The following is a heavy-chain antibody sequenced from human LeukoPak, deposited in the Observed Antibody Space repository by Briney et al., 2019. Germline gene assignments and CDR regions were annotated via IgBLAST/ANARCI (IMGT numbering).Heavy chain of an antibody. D-gene: IGHD3-22*01. CDR2: IYTSGNT. CDR1: GFTVSRSY. Sequence: GGSLRLSCAASGFTVSRSYISWVRRAPGKGLEWVSVIYTSGNTYYADSVKGRFTISRDNSKNTLYLQMNSLRAEDTAVYHCARAPFYFDSSNYPYFDYWGQGTLVTVSS. J-gene: IGHJ4*02. V-gene: IGHV3-53*01. CDR3: ARAPFYFDSSNYPYFDY.